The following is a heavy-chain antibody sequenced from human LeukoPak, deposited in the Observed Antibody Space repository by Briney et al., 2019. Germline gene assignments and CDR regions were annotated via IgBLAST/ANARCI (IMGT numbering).Heavy chain of an antibody. CDR1: GFTFSKDD. Sequence: QPGGSLRLSCAASGFTFSKDDFHWVRQAPGKGLEWVAAIGVTGDTYYADSVQGRFTISRDNPKNTLYLQMNSLRAEDTAVYFCAKRGVVIRVFLVGFHKEAYYFDSWGQGALVTVSS. D-gene: IGHD3-10*01. V-gene: IGHV3-13*01. CDR2: IGVTGDT. CDR3: AKRGVVIRVFLVGFHKEAYYFDS. J-gene: IGHJ4*02.